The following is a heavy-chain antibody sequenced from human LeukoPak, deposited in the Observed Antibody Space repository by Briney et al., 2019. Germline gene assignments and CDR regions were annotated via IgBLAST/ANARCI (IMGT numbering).Heavy chain of an antibody. J-gene: IGHJ4*02. CDR1: GFTFSIYT. Sequence: GGSLRLSCAASGFTFSIYTMNCARQPPGKWLEWVSSITEDSSYTYYADSVKGRFTISRDNAKNSLSLQMNSLRAEDTAVYYCARHRTASDYWGQGTLVTVSS. D-gene: IGHD3-16*02. CDR2: ITEDSSYT. CDR3: ARHRTASDY. V-gene: IGHV3-21*01.